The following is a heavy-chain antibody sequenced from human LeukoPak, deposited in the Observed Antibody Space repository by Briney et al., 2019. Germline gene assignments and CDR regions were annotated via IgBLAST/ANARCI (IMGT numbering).Heavy chain of an antibody. J-gene: IGHJ4*02. CDR2: IHRSGST. Sequence: SETLSLTCTVSLDSTTSNFWSWVRQPPGKDLEWIGEIHRSGSTNYNPSLQSRVTISIDRSKNQIALELSSVTAADTAVYYCAREIVGGFNPGAYWGQGTLVTVSS. V-gene: IGHV4-4*02. CDR1: LDSTTSNF. D-gene: IGHD1-14*01. CDR3: AREIVGGFNPGAY.